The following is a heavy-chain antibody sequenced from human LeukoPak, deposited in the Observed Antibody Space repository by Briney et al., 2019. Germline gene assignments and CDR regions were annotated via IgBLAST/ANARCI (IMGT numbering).Heavy chain of an antibody. CDR2: ISSSSHYI. Sequence: AGGSLRLSCAASGLTFSDTWMSWVRQAPGKGLEWVSSISSSSHYIYFADSVKGRFTISRDNAKNSLFLQMNSLRAEDTAVYYCVKEATGHFDSWGQGTLVPVSS. J-gene: IGHJ4*02. D-gene: IGHD1-26*01. CDR3: VKEATGHFDS. V-gene: IGHV3-21*01. CDR1: GLTFSDTW.